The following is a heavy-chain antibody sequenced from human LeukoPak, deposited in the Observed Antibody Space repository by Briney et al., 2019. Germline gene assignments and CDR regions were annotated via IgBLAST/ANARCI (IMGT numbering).Heavy chain of an antibody. CDR2: IYYSGST. CDR1: GGSISSYY. CDR3: ARVNRAAAAHFDY. V-gene: IGHV4-59*01. D-gene: IGHD6-13*01. Sequence: SETLSLTCTVSGGSISSYYWSWIRQPPGKGLEWIGYIYYSGSTNYNPSLKSRVTISVDTSKNQFSLKLSSVTAADTAVYYCARVNRAAAAHFDYWGQGTLVTVSS. J-gene: IGHJ4*02.